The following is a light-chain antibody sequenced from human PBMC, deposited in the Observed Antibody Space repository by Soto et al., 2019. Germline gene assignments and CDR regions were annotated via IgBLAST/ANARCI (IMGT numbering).Light chain of an antibody. V-gene: IGKV3-20*01. CDR2: VAS. J-gene: IGKJ5*01. CDR3: QQYGSPGT. Sequence: EIVLTQSPGTLSLSPGERATLSCSASQRVSSSYLAWYQQKPGQAPRLLIYVASSRATGIPDRFSGSGSGTDFTLTISRLEPEDFAVYYCQQYGSPGTFGQGTRLEIK. CDR1: QRVSSSY.